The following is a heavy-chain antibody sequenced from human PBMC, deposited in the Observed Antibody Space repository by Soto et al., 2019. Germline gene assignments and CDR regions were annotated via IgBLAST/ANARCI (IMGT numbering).Heavy chain of an antibody. V-gene: IGHV1-46*01. CDR2: INPNGGST. CDR1: ADTFTSYY. CDR3: ASSSGGVYGIMIGGTNWFGP. J-gene: IGHJ5*02. Sequence: VQLVQSGAEVRKPGASVKVSCKAPADTFTSYYINWVRQAPGQGLEWMAIINPNGGSTRYAQKFQSRVPLTRGTPASTVYMEMRNMRSEDTALYFCASSSGGVYGIMIGGTNWFGPWGQGTLVTVSS. D-gene: IGHD3-10*02.